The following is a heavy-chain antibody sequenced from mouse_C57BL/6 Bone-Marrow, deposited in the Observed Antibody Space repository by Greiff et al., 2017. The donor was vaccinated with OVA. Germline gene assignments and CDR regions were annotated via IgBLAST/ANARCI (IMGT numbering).Heavy chain of an antibody. D-gene: IGHD1-1*01. Sequence: LQQPGAELVKPGASVKLSCKASGYTFTSYWMHWVKQRPGQGLEWIGMIHPNSGSTNYNEKFKSKATLTVDKSSSTAYMQLSSLTSEDSAVYYCARDSVGNTVVAPFAYWGQGALVTVSA. J-gene: IGHJ3*01. CDR2: IHPNSGST. CDR3: ARDSVGNTVVAPFAY. V-gene: IGHV1-64*01. CDR1: GYTFTSYW.